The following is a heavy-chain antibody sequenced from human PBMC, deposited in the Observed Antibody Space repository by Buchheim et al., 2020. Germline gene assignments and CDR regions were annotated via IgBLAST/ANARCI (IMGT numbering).Heavy chain of an antibody. CDR3: ARGGIAAAGTPEYYYYMDV. CDR2: IKQDGSEK. CDR1: GFTFSSYW. J-gene: IGHJ6*03. Sequence: EVQLVESGGGLVQPGGSLRLSCAASGFTFSSYWMSWVRQAPGKGLEWVANIKQDGSEKYYVDSVKGRFTISRDNAKNSLYLQMNSLRAEDTAVYYCARGGIAAAGTPEYYYYMDVWGKGTT. D-gene: IGHD6-13*01. V-gene: IGHV3-7*01.